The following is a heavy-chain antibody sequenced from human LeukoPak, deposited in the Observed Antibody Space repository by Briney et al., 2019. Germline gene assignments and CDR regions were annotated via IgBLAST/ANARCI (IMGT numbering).Heavy chain of an antibody. CDR2: IKPDGSEK. J-gene: IGHJ4*02. CDR1: GLTFSTYG. Sequence: GGSLRLSCAAPGLTFSTYGMGGVRRAPGKGLEWVAKIKPDGSEKDHVDSVKGRFTISRDNAKNSLYLQLNSLRAEDTAVYYCARSRFYFDYWGQGTLVTVSS. V-gene: IGHV3-7*01. CDR3: ARSRFYFDY.